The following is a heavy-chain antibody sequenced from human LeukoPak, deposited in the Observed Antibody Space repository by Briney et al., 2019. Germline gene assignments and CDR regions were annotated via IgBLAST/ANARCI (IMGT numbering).Heavy chain of an antibody. CDR3: ASIAVAERPPFDY. Sequence: GGSLRLSCAASGFTFDDYGMSWVRQAPGNGLEWVSGINWNGGSTGYAASVKGGFTISRDNAKNSLYLQMNSLRAEDTALYYCASIAVAERPPFDYWGQGTLVTVSS. CDR1: GFTFDDYG. D-gene: IGHD6-19*01. CDR2: INWNGGST. V-gene: IGHV3-20*04. J-gene: IGHJ4*02.